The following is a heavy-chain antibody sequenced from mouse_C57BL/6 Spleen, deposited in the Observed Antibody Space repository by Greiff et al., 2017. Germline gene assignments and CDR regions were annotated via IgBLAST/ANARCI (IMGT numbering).Heavy chain of an antibody. CDR2: IYPGDGDT. D-gene: IGHD1-3*01. CDR1: GYAFSSSW. CDR3: ARSLTKGSSPFDD. J-gene: IGHJ2*01. Sequence: VQLQQSGPELVKPGASVKISCKASGYAFSSSWMNWVKQRPGKGLEWIGRIYPGDGDTNYNGKFKGKATLTADKSSSTAYMQLSSLTSEDSAVYFCARSLTKGSSPFDDWGQGTTLTVSS. V-gene: IGHV1-82*01.